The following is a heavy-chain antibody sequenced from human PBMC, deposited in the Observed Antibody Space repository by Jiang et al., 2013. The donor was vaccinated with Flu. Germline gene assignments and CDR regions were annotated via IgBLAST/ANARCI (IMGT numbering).Heavy chain of an antibody. D-gene: IGHD3-22*01. Sequence: QSGSELKKPGASVKVSCKASGYSFNQYALTWVRQAPGQGLEWMGWINTGTGDPTNAQAFTGRFCFSSDTSVSTAYLHISGLKAEDTAVYYCAREGYYFDTTGSPRSHGLDVWG. CDR3: AREGYYFDTTGSPRSHGLDV. J-gene: IGHJ6*02. CDR1: GYSFNQYA. V-gene: IGHV7-4-1*02. CDR2: INTGTGDP.